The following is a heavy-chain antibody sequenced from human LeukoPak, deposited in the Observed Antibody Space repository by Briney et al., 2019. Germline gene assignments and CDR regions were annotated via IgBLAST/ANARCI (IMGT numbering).Heavy chain of an antibody. CDR1: GYTFTGDY. CDR2: INPNSGGT. Sequence: GASVKVSCKASGYTFTGDYMHWVRQAPGQGLEWMGWINPNSGGTNYAQKFQGRVTMTRDTSISTAYMELSRLRSDDTAVYYCARVDSSGWLYFDYWVQGTLVTVSS. D-gene: IGHD6-19*01. J-gene: IGHJ4*02. V-gene: IGHV1-2*02. CDR3: ARVDSSGWLYFDY.